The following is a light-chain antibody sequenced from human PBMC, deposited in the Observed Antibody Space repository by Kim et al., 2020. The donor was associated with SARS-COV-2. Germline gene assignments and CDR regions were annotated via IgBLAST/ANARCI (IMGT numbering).Light chain of an antibody. CDR3: AAWDDRLNGVV. CDR1: SSNIGSNT. V-gene: IGLV1-44*01. J-gene: IGLJ2*01. Sequence: GQRVTIPCSGRSSNIGSNTVNWYQQLPGTAPKLLIYNNNQRPSGVPDRFSGSKSGTSASLAISGLQSEDEADYYCAAWDDRLNGVVFGGGTQLTVL. CDR2: NNN.